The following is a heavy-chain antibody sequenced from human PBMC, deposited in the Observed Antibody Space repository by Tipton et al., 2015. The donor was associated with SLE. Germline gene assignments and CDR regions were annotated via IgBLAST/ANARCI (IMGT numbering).Heavy chain of an antibody. D-gene: IGHD5-24*01. CDR1: GGSISSYF. Sequence: LRLSCSVSGGSISSYFWTWIRQPPGKGLEWIGYVYYGVSTYNNPSLKSRLTISVDTSKNQFSLKLNSVTAADTAVYYCARAKSWLPLDFWGLGTLVAVSS. CDR2: VYYGVST. CDR3: ARAKSWLPLDF. J-gene: IGHJ4*02. V-gene: IGHV4-59*08.